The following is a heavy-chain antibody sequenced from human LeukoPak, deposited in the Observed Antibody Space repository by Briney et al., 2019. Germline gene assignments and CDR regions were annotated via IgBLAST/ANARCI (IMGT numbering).Heavy chain of an antibody. J-gene: IGHJ5*02. CDR3: ARRLSGLLWFGGRGNWFDP. CDR1: GGSISSYY. Sequence: PSETLSLTCTVSGGSISSYYWSWIRQPPGKGLEWIGYIYYSGSTNYNPSLKSRVTISVDTSKNQFSLKLSSVTAADTAVYYCARRLSGLLWFGGRGNWFDPWGQGTLVTVSS. D-gene: IGHD3-10*01. V-gene: IGHV4-59*12. CDR2: IYYSGST.